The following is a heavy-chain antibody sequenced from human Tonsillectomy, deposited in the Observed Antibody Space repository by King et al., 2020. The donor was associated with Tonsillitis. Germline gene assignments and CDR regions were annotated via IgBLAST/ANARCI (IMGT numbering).Heavy chain of an antibody. D-gene: IGHD3-3*01. CDR1: NASISSGGYS. V-gene: IGHV4-30-2*01. CDR2: FHHSGDT. Sequence: LQLQESGSGLVKPSKTLSLTCAVSNASISSGGYSWTWIRQPPGKGLEWIGCFHHSGDTFYNPSLRSRLTVSVDRSKNQFSLKLRSVTAADTAIYYCARDQDDFWSAAFDLWGQGTLVTVSS. CDR3: ARDQDDFWSAAFDL. J-gene: IGHJ3*01.